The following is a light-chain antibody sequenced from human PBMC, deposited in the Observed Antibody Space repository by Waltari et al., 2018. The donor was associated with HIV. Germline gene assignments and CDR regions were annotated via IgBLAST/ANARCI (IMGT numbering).Light chain of an antibody. J-gene: IGLJ2*01. V-gene: IGLV2-8*01. CDR2: EVS. CDR3: NSYAGSNNVV. CDR1: RSDVGGYNY. Sequence: QSALTQPPSASGSPGQSVPISCTGTRSDVGGYNYVSWYQQHPGKAPKLMIYEVSKRPSGVPDRFSGSKSGTTASLTVSGLQAEDEADYYCNSYAGSNNVVFGGGTKVTVL.